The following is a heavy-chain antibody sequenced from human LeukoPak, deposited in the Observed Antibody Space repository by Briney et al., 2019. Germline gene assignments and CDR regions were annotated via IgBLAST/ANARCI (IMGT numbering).Heavy chain of an antibody. Sequence: SETLSLTCTVSGGSISSSSYYWGWIRQPPGKGLEWIGSIYYSGSTYYNPSLKSRVTISVDTSKNQFSLKLSSVTAADTAVYYCARATGFTHPEVFDIWGQGTMVTVSS. CDR2: IYYSGST. D-gene: IGHD1-1*01. CDR1: GGSISSSSYY. J-gene: IGHJ3*02. V-gene: IGHV4-39*01. CDR3: ARATGFTHPEVFDI.